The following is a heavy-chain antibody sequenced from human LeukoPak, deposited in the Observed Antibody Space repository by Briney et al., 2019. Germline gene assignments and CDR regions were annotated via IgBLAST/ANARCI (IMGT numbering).Heavy chain of an antibody. D-gene: IGHD6-19*01. CDR1: GFTFGSYA. CDR3: ARSGVQWQWLLTYEAFDI. V-gene: IGHV3-30-3*01. CDR2: ISYDKSNK. Sequence: GGSLRLSCAASGFTFGSYAMHWVRQAPGKGLEWVALISYDKSNKYYADSVKGRFTISRDNSKNTLFVQMNSLRTEDTAVYYCARSGVQWQWLLTYEAFDIWGQGTMVTVSS. J-gene: IGHJ3*02.